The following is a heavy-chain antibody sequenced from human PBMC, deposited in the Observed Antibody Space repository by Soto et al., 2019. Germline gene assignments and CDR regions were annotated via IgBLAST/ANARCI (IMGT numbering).Heavy chain of an antibody. CDR1: GYSISSGNY. D-gene: IGHD2-2*01. CDR3: RSSTSCYDESCVDV. J-gene: IGHJ6*02. Sequence: SETLSLTCAVSGYSISSGNYWAWIRQPPGRGLEWIGSLYHIGSTHYNTSLKSRVTISVDTSRNHFSLELSSVTAADTAIYYCRSSTSCYDESCVDVWGQGTMVTVSS. V-gene: IGHV4-38-2*01. CDR2: LYHIGST.